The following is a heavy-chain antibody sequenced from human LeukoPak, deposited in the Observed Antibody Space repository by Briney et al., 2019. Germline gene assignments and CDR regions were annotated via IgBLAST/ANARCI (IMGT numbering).Heavy chain of an antibody. CDR1: GFTFSSYA. J-gene: IGHJ4*02. CDR3: ARARTWMQLWFLDY. Sequence: GGSLRLSCAASGFTFSSYAMSWVRQAPGKGLEWVSAISGSGGSTYYADSAKGRFTISRDNSKNTLYLQMNSLRAEDTAVYYCARARTWMQLWFLDYWGQGTLVTVSS. CDR2: ISGSGGST. V-gene: IGHV3-23*01. D-gene: IGHD5-18*01.